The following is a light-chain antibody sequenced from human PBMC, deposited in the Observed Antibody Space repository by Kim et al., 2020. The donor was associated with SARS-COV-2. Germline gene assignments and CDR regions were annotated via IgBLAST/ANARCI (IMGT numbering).Light chain of an antibody. Sequence: QSALTQPASVSGSPGQSITIYCTGTSSDIGRYHLVSWYQHHPGKGPKLIIYEVTKRPPGVSDRFSGSKSGNTASLTISGLQADDEATYYCSSFANSNTLLFGAGTQLTVL. V-gene: IGLV2-23*02. CDR3: SSFANSNTLL. CDR2: EVT. J-gene: IGLJ2*01. CDR1: SSDIGRYHL.